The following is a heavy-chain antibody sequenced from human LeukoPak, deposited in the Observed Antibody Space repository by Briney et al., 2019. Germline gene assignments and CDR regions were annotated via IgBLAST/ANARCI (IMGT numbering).Heavy chain of an antibody. D-gene: IGHD5-18*01. Sequence: GASVTVSCKASGGTFSSYAISWVRQATGQGLEWMGGIIPIFGTANYAQKFQGRVTITADESTSTAYMELSSLRSEDTAVYYCARDLLDTAMGNWGQGTLVTVSS. V-gene: IGHV1-69*13. CDR2: IIPIFGTA. CDR1: GGTFSSYA. J-gene: IGHJ4*02. CDR3: ARDLLDTAMGN.